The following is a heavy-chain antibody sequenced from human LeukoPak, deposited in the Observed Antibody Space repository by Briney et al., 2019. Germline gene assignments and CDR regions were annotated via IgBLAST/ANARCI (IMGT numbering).Heavy chain of an antibody. CDR2: IRDDGSNK. V-gene: IGHV3-30*02. D-gene: IGHD6-13*01. Sequence: GGSLRLSCAASGFTFSSYGMHWVRQAPGKGLEWVAFIRDDGSNKYYADSVKGRFTISRDNSKNTLYLQMNSLRAEDTAVYYCANVAAAGDYWGQGTLLTVSS. J-gene: IGHJ4*02. CDR3: ANVAAAGDY. CDR1: GFTFSSYG.